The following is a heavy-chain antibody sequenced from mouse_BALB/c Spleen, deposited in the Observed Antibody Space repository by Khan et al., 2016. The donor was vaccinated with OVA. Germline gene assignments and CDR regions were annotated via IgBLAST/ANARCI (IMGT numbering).Heavy chain of an antibody. CDR1: GFNIKDYY. J-gene: IGHJ4*01. Sequence: VQLQQSGAELVRPGALVKLSCKAPGFNIKDYYMHWVKQRPEQGLEWIGWIDPENGNTIYDPKFQGKASITADTSSNTAYLQLSSLTSEDTAVYYCARSGGSSYAYAMDYWGQNTSVAVSS. CDR2: IDPENGNT. V-gene: IGHV14-1*02. CDR3: ARSGGSSYAYAMDY. D-gene: IGHD1-1*01.